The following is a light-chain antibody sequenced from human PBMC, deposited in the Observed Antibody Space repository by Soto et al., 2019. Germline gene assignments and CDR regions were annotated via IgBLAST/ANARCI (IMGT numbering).Light chain of an antibody. CDR2: GAS. Sequence: EIVLTQSPGTLSLSPGERATLSCRASQSVSSNYLAWYQQKSGQAPRLLIYGASSRATGIPDRFSGSGSGTDFTITVSKLEPEDFAEYYCQQYGNSPYAFGQGTELVI. CDR3: QQYGNSPYA. J-gene: IGKJ2*01. CDR1: QSVSSNY. V-gene: IGKV3-20*01.